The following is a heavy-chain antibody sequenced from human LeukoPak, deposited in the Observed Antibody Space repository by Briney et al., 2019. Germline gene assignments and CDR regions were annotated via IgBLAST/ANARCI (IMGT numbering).Heavy chain of an antibody. Sequence: SETLSLTCTVSGGSISSYYWSWIRQPPGKGLQWIGYIHYSGSTNYNPSLKSRLTISVDTSKNQFSLKLSSVTAADTAVYYCATLQALDSGSFQYWGQGTLVTVSS. V-gene: IGHV4-59*12. J-gene: IGHJ4*02. CDR1: GGSISSYY. D-gene: IGHD3-10*01. CDR2: IHYSGST. CDR3: ATLQALDSGSFQY.